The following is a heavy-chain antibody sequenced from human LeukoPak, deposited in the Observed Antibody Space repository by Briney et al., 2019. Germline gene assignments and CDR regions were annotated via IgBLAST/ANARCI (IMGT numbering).Heavy chain of an antibody. CDR3: AGGGGWDIVAVETTGNDY. V-gene: IGHV3-20*04. CDR1: GFTFSSYG. J-gene: IGHJ4*02. Sequence: GGSLRLSCAASGFTFSSYGMSWVRQAPGKGLEWVSGLNWNGGSTGYADSVKGRFTISRDNAKNSLYLQMNSLRAEDTAVYYCAGGGGWDIVAVETTGNDYWGQGTLVTVSS. D-gene: IGHD2-15*01. CDR2: LNWNGGST.